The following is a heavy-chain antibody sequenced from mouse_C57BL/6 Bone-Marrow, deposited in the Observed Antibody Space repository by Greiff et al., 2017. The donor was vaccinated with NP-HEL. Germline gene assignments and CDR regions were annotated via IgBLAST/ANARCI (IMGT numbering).Heavy chain of an antibody. CDR1: GYTFTSYW. J-gene: IGHJ3*01. CDR2: IDPSDSYT. Sequence: VQGVESGAELVKPGASVKLSCKASGYTFTSYWMQWVKQRPGQGLEWIGEIDPSDSYTNYNQKFKGKATLTVDTSSSTAYMQLSSLTSEDSAVYYCARYGIYYGYDAWFAYWGQGTLVTVSA. D-gene: IGHD2-2*01. CDR3: ARYGIYYGYDAWFAY. V-gene: IGHV1-50*01.